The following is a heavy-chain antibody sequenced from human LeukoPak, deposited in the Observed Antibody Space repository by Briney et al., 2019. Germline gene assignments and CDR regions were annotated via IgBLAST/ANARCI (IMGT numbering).Heavy chain of an antibody. D-gene: IGHD1-26*01. CDR2: IYYSGST. Sequence: PSETLSLTCTVSGGSISSYYWSWIRQPPGKGLEWIGYIYYSGSTNYNPSLKSRVTISVDTSKNQFSLKLSSVTAADTAVYYCARAGYYNWFDPWGQGTRVTVSS. J-gene: IGHJ5*02. CDR1: GGSISSYY. V-gene: IGHV4-59*01. CDR3: ARAGYYNWFDP.